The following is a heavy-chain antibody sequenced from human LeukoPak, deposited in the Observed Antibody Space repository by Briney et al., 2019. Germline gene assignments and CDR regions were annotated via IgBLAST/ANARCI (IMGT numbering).Heavy chain of an antibody. Sequence: SETLSLTCTVSGGSISSYYWSWIRQPPGKGLEWIGYIYYSGSTNYNPSLKSRVTISVGTSKNQFSLKLSSVTAADTAVYYCARDPASGWYYFDYWGQGTLVTVSS. D-gene: IGHD6-19*01. CDR2: IYYSGST. CDR3: ARDPASGWYYFDY. CDR1: GGSISSYY. V-gene: IGHV4-59*01. J-gene: IGHJ4*02.